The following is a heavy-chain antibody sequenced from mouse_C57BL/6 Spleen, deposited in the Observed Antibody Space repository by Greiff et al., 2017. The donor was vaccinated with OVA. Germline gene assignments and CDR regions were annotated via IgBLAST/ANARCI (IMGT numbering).Heavy chain of an antibody. J-gene: IGHJ2*01. Sequence: QVQLQQSGAELARPGASVKLSCKASGYTFTSYGISWVKQRTGQGLEWIGEIYPRSGNTYYNEKFKGKATLTADKSSSTAYMELRSLTSEDSAVYFCNYYGSSSYYFDYWGQGTTLTVSS. D-gene: IGHD1-1*01. CDR2: IYPRSGNT. V-gene: IGHV1-81*01. CDR3: NYYGSSSYYFDY. CDR1: GYTFTSYG.